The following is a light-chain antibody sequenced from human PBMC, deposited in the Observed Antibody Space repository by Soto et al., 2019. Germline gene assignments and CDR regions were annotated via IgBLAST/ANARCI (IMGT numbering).Light chain of an antibody. Sequence: DIQMTQSPSTLSASVGDRVTITCRASQSISSWLAWYQQKPGKAPKLLIYDASSLESGVPSRFSGSGSGTEFALTIRSLQADDFATYYCQQYNSYSFTFGPGTKVDI. CDR2: DAS. V-gene: IGKV1-5*01. CDR3: QQYNSYSFT. CDR1: QSISSW. J-gene: IGKJ3*01.